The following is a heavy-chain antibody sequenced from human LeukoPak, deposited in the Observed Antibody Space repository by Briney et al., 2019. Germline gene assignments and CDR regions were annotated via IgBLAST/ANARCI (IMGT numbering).Heavy chain of an antibody. D-gene: IGHD6-6*01. CDR3: ARTAARRFDY. CDR2: INPTGGST. Sequence: ASVKLSCQARGYTFPSYFMLGVRQAPGQGLEWMGIINPTGGSTTYAQTFQGRVTMTRDTSTSTVYMELSSLRSDDTAVYYCARTAARRFDYWGQGTLVTVSS. J-gene: IGHJ4*02. V-gene: IGHV1-46*01. CDR1: GYTFPSYF.